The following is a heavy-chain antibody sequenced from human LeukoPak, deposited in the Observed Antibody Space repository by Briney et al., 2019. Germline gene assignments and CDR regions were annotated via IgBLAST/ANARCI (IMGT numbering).Heavy chain of an antibody. CDR2: IYASGTT. J-gene: IGHJ3*01. Sequence: SETLSLTCNGSRGSVSDYHWTWVRQPAGKGLEFIGRIYASGTTSYNPSLWSRITMSMDTSKNHLSLTLTSVTAADTAVYYCARDSGANLGAFDVWGQGTLVTVS. CDR3: ARDSGANLGAFDV. D-gene: IGHD1-26*01. V-gene: IGHV4-4*07. CDR1: RGSVSDYH.